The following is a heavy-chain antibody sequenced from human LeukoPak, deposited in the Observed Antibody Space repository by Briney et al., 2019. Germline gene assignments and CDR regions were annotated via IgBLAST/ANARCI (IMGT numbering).Heavy chain of an antibody. CDR1: GGTFSSYA. V-gene: IGHV1-69*06. Sequence: GASVKVSCKASGGTFSSYAISWVRQAPGQGLEWMGGIIPIFGTANYAQKFQGRVTITADKSTSTAYMELSSLRSEDTAVYYCASGSGWYSYGRGSWFDPWGQGTLVTVSS. CDR2: IIPIFGTA. CDR3: ASGSGWYSYGRGSWFDP. D-gene: IGHD5-18*01. J-gene: IGHJ5*02.